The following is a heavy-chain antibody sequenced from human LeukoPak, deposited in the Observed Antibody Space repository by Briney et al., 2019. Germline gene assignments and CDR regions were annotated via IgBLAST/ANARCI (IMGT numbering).Heavy chain of an antibody. D-gene: IGHD2/OR15-2a*01. CDR3: ARLGGNINSPYGNWFDP. V-gene: IGHV1-2*02. CDR2: IKPNSGGT. Sequence: ASAKVSCKASGYTFTGYYMHWVRQAPGQGLEWMGWIKPNSGGTNYAQKFQGRVIMTTDTSTSTAYMELNRLRSDDTAVYFCARLGGNINSPYGNWFDPWGQGTLVTVSS. CDR1: GYTFTGYY. J-gene: IGHJ5*02.